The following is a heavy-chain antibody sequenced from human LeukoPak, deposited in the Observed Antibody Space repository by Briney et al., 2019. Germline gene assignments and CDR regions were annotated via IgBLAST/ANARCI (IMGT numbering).Heavy chain of an antibody. Sequence: ASVKVSCKASGYTFTSYDINWVRQATGQGLEWMGWMNPNSGNTGYAQKFQGRVTMTRNTSISTAYMELNSLRAEDTAVYYCARERLSSDSTPWAFDYWGQGTLVTVSS. CDR1: GYTFTSYD. V-gene: IGHV1-8*01. CDR3: ARERLSSDSTPWAFDY. D-gene: IGHD3-22*01. J-gene: IGHJ4*02. CDR2: MNPNSGNT.